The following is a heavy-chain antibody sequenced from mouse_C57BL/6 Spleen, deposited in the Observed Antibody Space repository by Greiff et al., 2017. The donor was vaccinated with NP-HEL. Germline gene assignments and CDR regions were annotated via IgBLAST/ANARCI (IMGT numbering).Heavy chain of an antibody. CDR3: ARLGSYYSTSYFDY. V-gene: IGHV1-82*01. CDR1: GYAFSSSW. D-gene: IGHD2-5*01. CDR2: IYPGDGDT. Sequence: VQLQQSGPELVKPGASVKISCKASGYAFSSSWMNWVKQRPGKGLEWIGRIYPGDGDTNYNGKFKGKATLTADKSSSTAYMQLSSLTSEDSAVYFCARLGSYYSTSYFDYWGQGTTLTVSS. J-gene: IGHJ2*01.